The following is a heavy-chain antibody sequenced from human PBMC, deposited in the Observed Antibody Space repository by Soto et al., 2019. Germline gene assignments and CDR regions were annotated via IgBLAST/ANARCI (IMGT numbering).Heavy chain of an antibody. J-gene: IGHJ4*02. V-gene: IGHV3-21*01. CDR2: ITDISTFI. D-gene: IGHD4-17*01. CDR1: GFTFSSHS. Sequence: GGSLRLSCAASGFTFSSHSMNWVRQAPGKGLEWVSSITDISTFIYYADSVKGRFTISRDNAKNLLYLQMNSLRAEDTAVYYCVRDPRDYVLGYWGQGTLVTVSS. CDR3: VRDPRDYVLGY.